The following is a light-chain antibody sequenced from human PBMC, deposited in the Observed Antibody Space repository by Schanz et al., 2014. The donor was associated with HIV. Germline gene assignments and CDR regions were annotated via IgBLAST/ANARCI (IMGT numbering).Light chain of an antibody. CDR2: GNS. V-gene: IGLV1-40*01. CDR1: SSNIGAGHD. Sequence: QSVLTQPPSMSRAPGQRVAISCTGSSSNIGAGHDVHWYQQLPGTAPKLLIYGNSNRPSGVPDRFSGFKSDTSASLAITGLQAEDEAEYYCQSYDSSLGGYVFGTGTKLTVL. CDR3: QSYDSSLGGYV. J-gene: IGLJ1*01.